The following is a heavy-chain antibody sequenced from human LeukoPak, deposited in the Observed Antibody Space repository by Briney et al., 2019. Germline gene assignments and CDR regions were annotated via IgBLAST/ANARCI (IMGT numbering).Heavy chain of an antibody. CDR2: ISGYSGNT. Sequence: ASVKVSCKASGYSFTKYGINWIRQAPGQGPEWMGWISGYSGNTDFAQKFEGRLTMTTDTSTNTSYMELRSLRSDDTAAYYCSRTFAGSYRRVGEYDYWGQGTLVTVSS. V-gene: IGHV1-18*01. D-gene: IGHD3-10*01. CDR1: GYSFTKYG. J-gene: IGHJ4*02. CDR3: SRTFAGSYRRVGEYDY.